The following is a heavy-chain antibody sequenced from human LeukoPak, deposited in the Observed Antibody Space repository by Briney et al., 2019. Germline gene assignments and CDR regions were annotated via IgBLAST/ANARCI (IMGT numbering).Heavy chain of an antibody. CDR2: IYYSGST. D-gene: IGHD3-16*01. J-gene: IGHJ4*02. Sequence: SETLSLTCTVSGGSISSSSYYWGWIRQPPGKGLEWIGSIYYSGSTYYNPSLKSRVTISVDTSKNQFSLKLSSVTAADTAVYYCARGLVGELNFDYWGQGTLVTVSS. CDR1: GGSISSSSYY. CDR3: ARGLVGELNFDY. V-gene: IGHV4-39*07.